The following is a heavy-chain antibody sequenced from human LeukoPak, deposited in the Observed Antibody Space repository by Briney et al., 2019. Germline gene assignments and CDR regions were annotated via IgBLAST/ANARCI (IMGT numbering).Heavy chain of an antibody. CDR2: INHSGSP. CDR1: GGSFSGYY. D-gene: IGHD2-15*01. J-gene: IGHJ4*02. CDR3: AREDDGDY. Sequence: PSETLSLTCAVYGGSFSGYYWSWIRQPPGKGLEWIGEINHSGSPNYNPSLKSRVTISVDTSKNQFSLKLSSVTAADTAVYYCAREDDGDYWGQGTLVTVSS. V-gene: IGHV4-34*01.